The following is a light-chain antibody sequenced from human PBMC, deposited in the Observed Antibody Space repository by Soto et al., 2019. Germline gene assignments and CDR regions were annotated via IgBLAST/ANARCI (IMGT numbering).Light chain of an antibody. CDR1: SSDVGGYNF. J-gene: IGLJ2*01. CDR2: EVS. CDR3: SSYTSSSTLEGV. Sequence: SALTQPASVSGSPGQSITISCTGTSSDVGGYNFVSWYQQHPGKAPKLMIYEVSNRPSGVSNRFSGSKSGNTASLTISGLRAEDEADYYCSSYTSSSTLEGVFGGGTQLTVL. V-gene: IGLV2-14*01.